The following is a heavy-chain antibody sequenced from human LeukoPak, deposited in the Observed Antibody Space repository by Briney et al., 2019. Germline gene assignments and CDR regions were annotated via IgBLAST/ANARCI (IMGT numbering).Heavy chain of an antibody. CDR1: GFTFSSYS. J-gene: IGHJ4*02. V-gene: IGHV3-21*01. CDR2: ISSSSSYI. D-gene: IGHD4-17*01. Sequence: PGGSLRLSCAASGFTFSSYSMNWVRQAPGKGLEWVSSISSSSSYIYYADSVKGRFTISRDNAKNSLYLQMNSLRAEDTAVYYCARSVTVTTKEFDYWGQGTLVTVSS. CDR3: ARSVTVTTKEFDY.